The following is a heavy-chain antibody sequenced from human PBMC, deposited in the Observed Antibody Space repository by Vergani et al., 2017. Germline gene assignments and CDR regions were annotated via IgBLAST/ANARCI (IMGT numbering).Heavy chain of an antibody. D-gene: IGHD2/OR15-2a*01. CDR3: AKGTISITYNWFDP. J-gene: IGHJ5*02. CDR1: GFTFSSYW. V-gene: IGHV3-23*04. Sequence: EVQLVESGGGLVQPGGSLRLSCAASGFTFSSYWMHWVRQAPGKGLVWVSAISGSGGSTYYADSVKGRFTISRDNSKNTLYLQMNSLRAEDTAVYYCAKGTISITYNWFDPWGQGTLVTVSS. CDR2: ISGSGGST.